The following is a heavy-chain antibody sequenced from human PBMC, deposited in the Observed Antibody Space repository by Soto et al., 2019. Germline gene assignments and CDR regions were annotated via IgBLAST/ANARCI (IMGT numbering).Heavy chain of an antibody. J-gene: IGHJ6*03. Sequence: SETLSLTCTVSGGSISNYYWSWIRQPPGKGLEWIGYIYYSGSTNYNPSLKSRVTISVDTSKNQFSLKLSSVTAADTAVYYCARDYGSGIKKNYYYYMDVWGKGTTVTVSS. D-gene: IGHD3-10*01. CDR1: GGSISNYY. CDR2: IYYSGST. V-gene: IGHV4-59*01. CDR3: ARDYGSGIKKNYYYYMDV.